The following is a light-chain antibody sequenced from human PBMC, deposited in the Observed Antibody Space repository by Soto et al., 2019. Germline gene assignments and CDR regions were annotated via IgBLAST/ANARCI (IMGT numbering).Light chain of an antibody. Sequence: DIVLTQTPLSSPVTLGQPASISCRSSQSLVHSDGNTYLSWFHQRPGQPPSLLIDNVSNRFSGVPARFSGSGAGTDFTLKISRVEAEDVGIYFCMQATQYRPYSFGQGTKLEIK. CDR3: MQATQYRPYS. CDR2: NVS. CDR1: QSLVHSDGNTY. V-gene: IGKV2-24*01. J-gene: IGKJ2*01.